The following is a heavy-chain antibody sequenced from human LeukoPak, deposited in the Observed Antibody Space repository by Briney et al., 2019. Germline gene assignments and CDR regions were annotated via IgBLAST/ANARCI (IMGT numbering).Heavy chain of an antibody. CDR2: IYFDGTT. J-gene: IGHJ5*02. CDR1: GDSISSDIW. V-gene: IGHV4-4*02. CDR3: ARHRRFCNKASCFSLNWFDP. Sequence: PSGTLSLTCAVSGDSISSDIWWNWVRQPPGKGLEWIGSIYFDGTTYYNPSLKSRASMSVDTSKNQFSLNLNSATAADTAVYYCARHRRFCNKASCFSLNWFDPWGQGTLVTVSS. D-gene: IGHD2/OR15-2a*01.